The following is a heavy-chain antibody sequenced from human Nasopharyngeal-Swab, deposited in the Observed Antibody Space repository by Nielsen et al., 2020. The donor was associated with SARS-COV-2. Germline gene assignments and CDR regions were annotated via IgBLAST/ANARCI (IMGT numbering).Heavy chain of an antibody. D-gene: IGHD3-3*01. CDR3: ARDRDSWSGYRLVAGWFGP. Sequence: WVRQAPGQRLEWMGWINAGNGNTKYSQKFQGRVTMTRDTSTSTVYMELSSLRSEDTAVYYCARDRDSWSGYRLVAGWFGPWGQGTLVTVSS. V-gene: IGHV1-3*01. CDR2: INAGNGNT. J-gene: IGHJ5*02.